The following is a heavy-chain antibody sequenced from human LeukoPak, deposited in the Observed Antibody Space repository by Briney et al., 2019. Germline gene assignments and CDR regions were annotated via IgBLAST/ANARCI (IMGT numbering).Heavy chain of an antibody. CDR2: ISWNSGSI. Sequence: GRSLRLSCAASGFTFDDYAMHWVRQAPGKGLEWVSGISWNSGSIGYADSVKGLFTISRDNAKNSLYLQMNSLRAEDTALYYCAKDPIAAAGNFDYWGQGTQVSVSS. CDR3: AKDPIAAAGNFDY. J-gene: IGHJ4*02. D-gene: IGHD6-13*01. V-gene: IGHV3-9*01. CDR1: GFTFDDYA.